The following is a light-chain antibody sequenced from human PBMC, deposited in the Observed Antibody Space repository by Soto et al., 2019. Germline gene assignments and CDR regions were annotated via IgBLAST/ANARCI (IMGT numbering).Light chain of an antibody. Sequence: EIVLTQSPGTLSLSPGEIATLSCRASQSVSNNYLAWYQQKPGQAPRLLIYGASNRATGIPDRFSGSGSGTEFTLTISSLQSEDFAIYYCQRYNNWPLTFGGGTKVDIK. J-gene: IGKJ4*01. CDR3: QRYNNWPLT. CDR2: GAS. V-gene: IGKV3D-15*01. CDR1: QSVSNN.